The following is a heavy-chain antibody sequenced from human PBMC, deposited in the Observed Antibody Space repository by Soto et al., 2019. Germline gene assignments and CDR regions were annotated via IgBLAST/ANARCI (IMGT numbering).Heavy chain of an antibody. CDR2: IWHDGGNK. J-gene: IGHJ4*02. V-gene: IGHV3-33*01. D-gene: IGHD3-16*01. CDR3: ARDGDVNTGFGKDY. CDR1: GFTFSSYG. Sequence: ILSCAASGFTFSSYGMHWVRQAPGKGLEWVAFIWHDGGNKFYAESVKGRFTISRDNSKNTLYLQMTSLSAEDTAMYYCARDGDVNTGFGKDYWGQGTLVTVSS.